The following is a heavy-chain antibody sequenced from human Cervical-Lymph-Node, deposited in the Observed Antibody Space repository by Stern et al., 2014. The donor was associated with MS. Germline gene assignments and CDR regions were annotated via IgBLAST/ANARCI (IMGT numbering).Heavy chain of an antibody. J-gene: IGHJ4*02. D-gene: IGHD3-22*01. Sequence: VQLVGSGSELKKPGASVKVSCKASGYTFTSYAMNSVRQAPGHGLEWMGWIKTNTGNPTYAQGVTGRFVCSLDTSVSTAYRQISSLNAEDTAVYYCARYYYDSSGYYFLDYWGQGTLVTVSS. CDR1: GYTFTSYA. CDR2: IKTNTGNP. CDR3: ARYYYDSSGYYFLDY. V-gene: IGHV7-4-1*02.